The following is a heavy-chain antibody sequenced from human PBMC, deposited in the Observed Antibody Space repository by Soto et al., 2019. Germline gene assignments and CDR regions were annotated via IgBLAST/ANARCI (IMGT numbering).Heavy chain of an antibody. CDR2: MKPSTGDS. CDR3: ARGGPAAGFDL. J-gene: IGHJ5*02. CDR1: GCTFIPSD. V-gene: IGHV1-8*01. D-gene: IGHD6-13*01. Sequence: GAAVKVSCKASGCTFIPSDINGVRQASGQGLEWMGWMKPSTGDSGSDPDFQGRITMTRDTATSTAYMELSSLKFEDTAVYYCARGGPAAGFDLWGQGSLVTVSS.